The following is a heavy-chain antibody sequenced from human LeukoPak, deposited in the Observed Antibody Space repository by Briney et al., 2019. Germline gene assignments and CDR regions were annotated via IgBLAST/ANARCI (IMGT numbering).Heavy chain of an antibody. D-gene: IGHD3-22*01. J-gene: IGHJ4*02. CDR3: TTDSPYYYDSSGYYAYFDY. Sequence: AGGSLRLSCAASGFTFSNAWMSWVRQAPGKGLEWVGRIKSKTDGGTTDYAAPVKGRFTISRDDSKNTLYLQMNSLKTEDTAVYYCTTDSPYYYDSSGYYAYFDYWGQGTLVTVSS. CDR2: IKSKTDGGTT. V-gene: IGHV3-15*01. CDR1: GFTFSNAW.